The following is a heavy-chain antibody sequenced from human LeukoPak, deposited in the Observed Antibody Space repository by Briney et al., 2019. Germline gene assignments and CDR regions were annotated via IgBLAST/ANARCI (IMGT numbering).Heavy chain of an antibody. CDR1: GFTFSSYG. CDR3: AKDLIEGDSSGSHYNGFDI. Sequence: GGSLRLSCAGSGFTFSSYGMHWIRQAPGKGLEWVAVISYDGSNKYYADSVKGRFTISRDNSKNRLYLQMNSLRAEDTAMYYCAKDLIEGDSSGSHYNGFDIWGQGTTLAVSS. J-gene: IGHJ3*02. D-gene: IGHD3-22*01. CDR2: ISYDGSNK. V-gene: IGHV3-30*18.